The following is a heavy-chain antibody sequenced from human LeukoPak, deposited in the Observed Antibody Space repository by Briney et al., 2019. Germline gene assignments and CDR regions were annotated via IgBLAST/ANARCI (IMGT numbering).Heavy chain of an antibody. Sequence: PGASVKVSCRASGYTFTDHYVHWVRQAPGQGLEWMEWINPNSGGTHSAQKFQGRVTMSRDTSISTAYMELTRLSSDDTAVYYCARLKALSSSLSWFDPWGQGTLVTVSS. CDR2: INPNSGGT. CDR3: ARLKALSSSLSWFDP. D-gene: IGHD6-13*01. CDR1: GYTFTDHY. V-gene: IGHV1-2*02. J-gene: IGHJ5*02.